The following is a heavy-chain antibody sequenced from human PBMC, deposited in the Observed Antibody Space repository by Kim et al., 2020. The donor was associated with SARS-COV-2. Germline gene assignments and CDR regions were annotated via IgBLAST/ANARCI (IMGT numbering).Heavy chain of an antibody. CDR2: ISWNSGSI. CDR3: ARWGSYPFLRLWAFDI. V-gene: IGHV3-9*01. Sequence: GGSLRLSCAASGFTFGDYAMHWVRQAPGKGLEWVSGISWNSGSIGYADSVKGRFTISRDNAKNSLYLQMNSLRAEDTALYYCARWGSYPFLRLWAFDIWGQGTMVTVSS. D-gene: IGHD1-26*01. CDR1: GFTFGDYA. J-gene: IGHJ3*02.